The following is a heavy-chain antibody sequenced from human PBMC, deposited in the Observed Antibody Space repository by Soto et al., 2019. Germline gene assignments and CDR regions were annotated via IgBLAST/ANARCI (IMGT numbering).Heavy chain of an antibody. CDR3: ASPFNYDFWSGYSSYGMDV. V-gene: IGHV4-39*01. Sequence: PSETLSLTCTVSGGSISSSSYYWGWIRQPPGKGLEWIGSIYYSGSTYYNPSLKSRVTISVDTSKNQFSLKLSSVTAADTAVYYCASPFNYDFWSGYSSYGMDVWGQGTTVT. J-gene: IGHJ6*02. CDR1: GGSISSSSYY. CDR2: IYYSGST. D-gene: IGHD3-3*01.